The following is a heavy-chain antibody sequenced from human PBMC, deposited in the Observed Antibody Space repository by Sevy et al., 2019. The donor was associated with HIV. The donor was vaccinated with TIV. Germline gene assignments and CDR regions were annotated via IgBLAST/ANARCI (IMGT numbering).Heavy chain of an antibody. Sequence: GGSLRLSCAASGFTFTSDWMHWVRQPPGKGLAWVSHINSDGEMIRYADSVKGRFTTSRDNAKNTLYLQMKNLRADDTAVYYCARGSRGTFGSWGQGTLVTVSS. J-gene: IGHJ4*02. V-gene: IGHV3-74*01. CDR2: INSDGEMI. CDR3: ARGSRGTFGS. CDR1: GFTFTSDW. D-gene: IGHD1-26*01.